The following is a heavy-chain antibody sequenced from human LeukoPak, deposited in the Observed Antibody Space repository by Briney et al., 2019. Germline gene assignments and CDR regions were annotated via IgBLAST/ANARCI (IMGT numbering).Heavy chain of an antibody. CDR3: AREEDCYGSGSYCLLDP. CDR1: GGSISSYY. V-gene: IGHV4-4*07. D-gene: IGHD3-10*01. Sequence: SETLSLTCTVSGGSISSYYWSWIRQPAGKGLEWIGRIYTSGSTNYNPSLKSRVTMSVDTSKNQFSLKLSSVTAADTAVYYCAREEDCYGSGSYCLLDPWGQGTLVTVSS. CDR2: IYTSGST. J-gene: IGHJ5*02.